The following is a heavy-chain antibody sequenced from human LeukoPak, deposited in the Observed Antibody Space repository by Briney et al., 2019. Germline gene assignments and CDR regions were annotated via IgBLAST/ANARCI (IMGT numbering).Heavy chain of an antibody. V-gene: IGHV1-69*06. Sequence: SVKVSCKASGGTFSNYDISWVRQAPGQGLEWMGGIIPIFGTSNYAQKFQGRVTIIADKSTSTAHMELSSLRSEDTAVYYCARRYCTNGVCYHDRGAFDIWGQGTMVIVSS. CDR2: IIPIFGTS. CDR1: GGTFSNYD. J-gene: IGHJ3*02. D-gene: IGHD2-8*01. CDR3: ARRYCTNGVCYHDRGAFDI.